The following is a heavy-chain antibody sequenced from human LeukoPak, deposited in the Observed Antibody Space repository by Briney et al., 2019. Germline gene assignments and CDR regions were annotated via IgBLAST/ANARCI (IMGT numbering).Heavy chain of an antibody. D-gene: IGHD2-21*01. J-gene: IGHJ3*02. CDR1: GFTFSSYG. CDR3: AKFDSHPTPYDAFDI. Sequence: GGSLRLSCAASGFTFSSYGMHWVRQAPGKGLEWVAVISYGGSNKYYADSVKGRFTISRDNSKNTLYLQMNSLRAEDTAVYYCAKFDSHPTPYDAFDIWGQGTMVTVSS. CDR2: ISYGGSNK. V-gene: IGHV3-30*18.